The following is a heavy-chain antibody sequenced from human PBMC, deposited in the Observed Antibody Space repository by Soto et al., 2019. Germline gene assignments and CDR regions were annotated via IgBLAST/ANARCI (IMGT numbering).Heavy chain of an antibody. CDR1: GFTFSSYA. Sequence: EVQLLESGGGLVQPGGSLRLSCAASGFTFSSYARSWVRQAPGKGLEWVSAISGSGGTTYYADSVKGRFTFSRDNSKNTLYLQMNSLRAEYTAVYYCAKTANRWFSAFDIWGQGTMVTVSS. V-gene: IGHV3-23*01. CDR3: AKTANRWFSAFDI. J-gene: IGHJ3*02. D-gene: IGHD3-10*01. CDR2: ISGSGGTT.